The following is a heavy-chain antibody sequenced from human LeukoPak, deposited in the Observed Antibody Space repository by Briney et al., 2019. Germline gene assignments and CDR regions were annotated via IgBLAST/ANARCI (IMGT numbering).Heavy chain of an antibody. CDR1: GFTFSSYG. CDR3: ARDLTSYDYVWDY. CDR2: IYNDDST. V-gene: IGHV3-66*01. J-gene: IGHJ4*02. Sequence: GRSLRLSCAASGFTFSSYGIHWVRQAPGKGLEWVSVIYNDDSTYYADSVKGRFTISRDNSRNTLYLQMNSLRAEDTAVYYCARDLTSYDYVWDYWGQGTLVTVSS. D-gene: IGHD3-16*01.